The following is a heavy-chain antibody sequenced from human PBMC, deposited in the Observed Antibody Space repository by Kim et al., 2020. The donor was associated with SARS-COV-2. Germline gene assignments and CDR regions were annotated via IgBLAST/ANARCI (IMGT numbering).Heavy chain of an antibody. Sequence: SETLSLTCAAYGGSFSGYYWSWIRQPPGKGLEWIGEINHSGSTNYNPSLQSRVTISVDTSKNQFSLKLTSVTAADTAVYYCARGGFGVVNSPYKWFDPSG. D-gene: IGHD3-3*01. CDR2: INHSGST. CDR1: GGSFSGYY. CDR3: ARGGFGVVNSPYKWFDP. V-gene: IGHV4-34*01. J-gene: IGHJ5*02.